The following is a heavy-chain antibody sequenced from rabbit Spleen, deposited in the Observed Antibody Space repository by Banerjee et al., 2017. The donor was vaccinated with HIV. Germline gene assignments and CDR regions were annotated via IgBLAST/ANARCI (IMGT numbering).Heavy chain of an antibody. CDR3: ARDAAGREDFNL. Sequence: QEQLVESGGGLVQPEGSLTLTCKASGFSFSDRDVMCWVRQAPGKGLEWIACINAATAKPVYATWAKGRFTISRTSSTTVTLQMTSLTAADTATYFCARDAAGREDFNLWGPGTLVTVS. CDR2: INAATAKP. J-gene: IGHJ4*01. V-gene: IGHV1S45*01. D-gene: IGHD4-2*01. CDR1: GFSFSDRDV.